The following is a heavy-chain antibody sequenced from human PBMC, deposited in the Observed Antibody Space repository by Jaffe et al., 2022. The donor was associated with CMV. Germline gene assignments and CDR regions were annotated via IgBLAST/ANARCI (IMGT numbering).Heavy chain of an antibody. J-gene: IGHJ4*02. CDR2: IYYSGST. CDR1: GGSISSSSYY. Sequence: QLQLQESGPGLVKPSETLSLTCTVSGGSISSSSYYWGWIRQPPGKGLEWIGSIYYSGSTYYNPSLKSRVTISVDTSKNQFSLKLSSVTAADTAVYYCARSNYDYVWGSYRQKLPFDYWGQGTLVTVSS. CDR3: ARSNYDYVWGSYRQKLPFDY. V-gene: IGHV4-39*01. D-gene: IGHD3-16*02.